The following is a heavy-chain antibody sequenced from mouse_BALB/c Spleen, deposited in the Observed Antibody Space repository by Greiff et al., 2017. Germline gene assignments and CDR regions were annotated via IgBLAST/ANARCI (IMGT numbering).Heavy chain of an antibody. CDR1: GYTFTSYW. Sequence: QVQLQQSGAELAKPGASVTMSCKASGYTFTSYWMHWVKQRPGQGLEWIGYINPSTGYTEYNQKFTDKATLTADKTSRTAYMQLSSLTAEDSADYYCARDTACTGMDYWGQGTSVTVSS. J-gene: IGHJ4*01. CDR3: ARDTACTGMDY. D-gene: IGHD1-1*01. V-gene: IGHV1-7*01. CDR2: INPSTGYT.